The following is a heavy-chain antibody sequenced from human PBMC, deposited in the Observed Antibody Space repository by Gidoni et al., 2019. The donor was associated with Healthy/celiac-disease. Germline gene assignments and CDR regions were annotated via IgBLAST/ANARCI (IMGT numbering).Heavy chain of an antibody. CDR2: IIPILGIA. CDR1: GGTFSTYT. V-gene: IGHV1-69*02. J-gene: IGHJ4*02. CDR3: ARPARDYYDSSGYYLNY. D-gene: IGHD3-22*01. Sequence: QFQLVQSGAEVKKPGSSVKLSCQASGGTFSTYTLSWVRQDPGQWLEWMGRIIPILGIANYVQKFQGRVTITADKSTSTAYMELSSLRSEDTAVYYCARPARDYYDSSGYYLNYWGQGTLVTVSS.